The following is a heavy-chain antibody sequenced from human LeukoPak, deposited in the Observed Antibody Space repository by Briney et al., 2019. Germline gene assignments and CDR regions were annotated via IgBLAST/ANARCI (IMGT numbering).Heavy chain of an antibody. Sequence: QSGGSLRPSCAASGFTFSSYAMSWVRQAPGKGLEWVSAISGSGGSTYYADSVKGRFSISRDNSKNTLYLQMNSLRAEDTAVYYCAKDGYSYGPVDVWGKGTTVTVSS. CDR3: AKDGYSYGPVDV. CDR1: GFTFSSYA. CDR2: ISGSGGST. D-gene: IGHD5-18*01. V-gene: IGHV3-23*01. J-gene: IGHJ6*04.